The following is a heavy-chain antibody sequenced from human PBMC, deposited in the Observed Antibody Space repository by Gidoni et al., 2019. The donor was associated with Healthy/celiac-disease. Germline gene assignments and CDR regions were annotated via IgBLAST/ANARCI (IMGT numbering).Heavy chain of an antibody. CDR2: IKQDGSEK. V-gene: IGHV3-7*01. J-gene: IGHJ4*02. D-gene: IGHD2-2*02. CDR1: GFTFSSYW. Sequence: EVQLVESGGGLVQPGGSLRLSCAASGFTFSSYWMSWVRQAPGKGLEWVANIKQDGSEKYYVDSVKGRFTISRDNAKNSLYLQMNSLRAEDTAVYYCARDGLYCSSTSCYNDYWGQGTLVTVSS. CDR3: ARDGLYCSSTSCYNDY.